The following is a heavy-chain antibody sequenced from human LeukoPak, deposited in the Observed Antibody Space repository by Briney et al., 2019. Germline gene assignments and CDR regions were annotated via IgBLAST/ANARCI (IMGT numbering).Heavy chain of an antibody. CDR3: AKDQGDFWSGYTGRYYYYMDV. CDR1: GFTFSRYV. D-gene: IGHD3-3*01. CDR2: ISYDGNNK. V-gene: IGHV3-30-3*01. Sequence: PGGSLRLSCAASGFTFSRYVMHWVRQAPGKGLEWVTFISYDGNNKYYSDSVKGRFTISRDNSKNTLYLQMNSLRAEDTAVYYCAKDQGDFWSGYTGRYYYYMDVWGKGTTVTVSS. J-gene: IGHJ6*03.